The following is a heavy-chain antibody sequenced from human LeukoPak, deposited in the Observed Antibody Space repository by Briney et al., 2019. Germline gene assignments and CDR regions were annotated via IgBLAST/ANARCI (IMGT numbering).Heavy chain of an antibody. CDR3: AREGYCSSTSCYFDAFDI. Sequence: SVKVSCKASGGTFISYAISWVRQAPGRGLEWMGGIIPIFGTANYAQKFQGRVTITTDESTSTAYMELSSLRSEDTAVYYCAREGYCSSTSCYFDAFDIWGQGTMVTVSS. CDR1: GGTFISYA. D-gene: IGHD2-2*01. J-gene: IGHJ3*02. V-gene: IGHV1-69*05. CDR2: IIPIFGTA.